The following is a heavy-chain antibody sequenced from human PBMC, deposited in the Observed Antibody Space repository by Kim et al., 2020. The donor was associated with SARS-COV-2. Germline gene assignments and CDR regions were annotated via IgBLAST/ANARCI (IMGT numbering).Heavy chain of an antibody. V-gene: IGHV3-23*01. Sequence: DSVKGRFTISRDNSKNTLYLQMNSLRAEDTAVYYCAKDLGIAARFCYFDYWGQGTLVTVSS. CDR3: AKDLGIAARFCYFDY. D-gene: IGHD6-6*01. J-gene: IGHJ4*02.